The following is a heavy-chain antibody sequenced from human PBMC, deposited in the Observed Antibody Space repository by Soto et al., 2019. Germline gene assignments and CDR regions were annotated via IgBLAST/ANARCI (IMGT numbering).Heavy chain of an antibody. J-gene: IGHJ5*02. D-gene: IGHD4-17*01. CDR1: GGSFSGYY. CDR2: INHSGST. V-gene: IGHV4-34*01. CDR3: ATGLGGERHDWLDP. Sequence: ETLSLTCSVEGGSFSGYYWSWIRQPPGKGLEWIGEINHSGSTNYNPSLKSRVTISVDTSKNQFSLKQSSVTAADTAVYYRATGLGGERHDWLDPWGQGTRVAVSS.